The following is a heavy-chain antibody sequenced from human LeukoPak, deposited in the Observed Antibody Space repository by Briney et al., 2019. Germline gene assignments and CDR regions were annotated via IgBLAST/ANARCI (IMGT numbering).Heavy chain of an antibody. V-gene: IGHV3-53*01. CDR1: GFTVSSNY. Sequence: GGSLRLSCAASGFTVSSNYMSWVRQAPGKGLEWVSVIYSGGSTYYADSVKGRFTISRDNSKNTLYFQMNSLRAEDTAVYYCASGYYDSSGYYHDYWGQGTLVTVSS. CDR3: ASGYYDSSGYYHDY. D-gene: IGHD3-22*01. CDR2: IYSGGST. J-gene: IGHJ4*02.